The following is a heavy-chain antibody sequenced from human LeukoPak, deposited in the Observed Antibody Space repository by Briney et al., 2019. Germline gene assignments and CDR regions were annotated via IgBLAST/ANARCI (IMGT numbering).Heavy chain of an antibody. D-gene: IGHD3-9*01. CDR2: INHSGST. V-gene: IGHV4-34*01. Sequence: SETLSLTCAVYGGSFSGYYWSWIRQPPGKGLEWIGEINHSGSTNYNPSLKSRVTISVDTSKNQFSLKLSSVTAADTAVYYCARRDILTGYPSGWSDPWGQGTLVTVSS. CDR1: GGSFSGYY. J-gene: IGHJ5*02. CDR3: ARRDILTGYPSGWSDP.